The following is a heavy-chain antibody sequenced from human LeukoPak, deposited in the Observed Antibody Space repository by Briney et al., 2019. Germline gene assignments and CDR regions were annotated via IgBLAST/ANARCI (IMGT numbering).Heavy chain of an antibody. CDR2: IYHSGSN. Sequence: PSETLSLTCTVSGYSISSGYCWGLIRQPPGKGLGWIGSIYHSGSNYYNPSLKSRVTISVDTYKNQFLLKLSSTTAAATAAYYTPYLMSRVPISVHTSQDQFSLKRSSVPAADTAVYYCARIYYDSSGYYLWANLHNWFDPWGQGTLVTVSS. CDR1: GYSISSGYC. V-gene: IGHV4-38-2*02. CDR3: PYLMSRVPISVHTSQDQFSLKRSSVPAADTAVYYCARIYYDSSGYYLWANLHNWFDP. J-gene: IGHJ5*02. D-gene: IGHD3-22*01.